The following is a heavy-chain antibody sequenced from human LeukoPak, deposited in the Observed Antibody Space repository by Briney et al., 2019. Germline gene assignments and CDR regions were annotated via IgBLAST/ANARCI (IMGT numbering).Heavy chain of an antibody. Sequence: PGGSLRLSCAASGFTFSDYYMSWIRQAPGKGLEWVSVISGSGYYSYCADSVKGRFTVSRDNSKTTLYLQMNSLRADDTAVYYCARNDIFGVLPEFWGVGTLVSVTS. V-gene: IGHV3-23*01. CDR3: ARNDIFGVLPEF. CDR2: ISGSGYYS. CDR1: GFTFSDYY. J-gene: IGHJ4*02. D-gene: IGHD3-3*02.